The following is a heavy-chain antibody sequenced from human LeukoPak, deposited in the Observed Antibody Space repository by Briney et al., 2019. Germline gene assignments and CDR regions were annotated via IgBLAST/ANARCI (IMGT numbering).Heavy chain of an antibody. V-gene: IGHV4-39*01. J-gene: IGHJ5*02. D-gene: IGHD4-11*01. CDR3: ARLGADYSNYGGWFDP. CDR1: GGSISSSSYY. Sequence: SETLSLTCTVSGGSISSSSYYWGWIRQPPGKGLEGIGSIYYSGSTYYNPSLKSRVTISVDTSKNQFSLKLSSVTAADTAVYYCARLGADYSNYGGWFDPWGQGTLVTVSS. CDR2: IYYSGST.